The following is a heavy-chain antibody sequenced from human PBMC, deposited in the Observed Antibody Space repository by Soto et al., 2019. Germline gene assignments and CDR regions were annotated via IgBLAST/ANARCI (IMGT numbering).Heavy chain of an antibody. CDR2: IIPIFGTA. J-gene: IGHJ6*02. CDR1: GGTFSSYA. CDR3: ASFIVGATMGYYYYGMDV. V-gene: IGHV1-69*13. Sequence: SVKVSCKASGGTFSSYAISWVRQAPGQGLEWMGGIIPIFGTANYAQKFQGRVTITADESTSTVYMELSSLRSEDTAVYYCASFIVGATMGYYYYGMDVWGQGTTVTVSS. D-gene: IGHD1-26*01.